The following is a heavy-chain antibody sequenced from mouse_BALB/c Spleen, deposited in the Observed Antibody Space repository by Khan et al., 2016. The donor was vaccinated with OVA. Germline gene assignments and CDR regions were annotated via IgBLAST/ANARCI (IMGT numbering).Heavy chain of an antibody. V-gene: IGHV3-2*02. CDR2: ISYSGNT. Sequence: EVQLQESGPGLVKPSQSLSLTCTVTGYSITSDYAWNWIRQFPGNKLEWMGFISYSGNTNYNPSLKSRISITRDTSKNQFFLQWNSVPTEDTATYYCARVYGGDFDYWDQGTTLTVSS. CDR1: GYSITSDYA. J-gene: IGHJ2*01. CDR3: ARVYGGDFDY. D-gene: IGHD1-1*01.